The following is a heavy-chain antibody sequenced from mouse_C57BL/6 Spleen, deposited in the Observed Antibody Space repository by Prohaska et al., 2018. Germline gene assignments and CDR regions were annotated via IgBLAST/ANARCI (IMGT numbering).Heavy chain of an antibody. CDR2: INPSSGYT. J-gene: IGHJ2*01. D-gene: IGHD2-4*01. Sequence: WEIPRHRQSLEWIGYINPSSGYTKYIQKCKDKATLTADKSSSTAYMQLSSLTSEDSAVYYCARGGDIYYDYVDYWGQDTTLTVS. V-gene: IGHV1-4*01. CDR3: ARGGDIYYDYVDY.